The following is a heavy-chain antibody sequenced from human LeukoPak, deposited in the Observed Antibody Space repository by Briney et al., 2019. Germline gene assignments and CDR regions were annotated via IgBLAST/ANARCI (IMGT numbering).Heavy chain of an antibody. J-gene: IGHJ4*02. CDR3: ATGLGHYYDY. CDR2: VNSDGSST. D-gene: IGHD3-22*01. CDR1: GLSFNNYW. Sequence: GGSLRLSCAASGLSFNNYWMHWVRQAPGKGLVWVSRVNSDGSSTVYADSVKGRFTISRDNARTTVYLQMSSLRLDDTATYYCATGLGHYYDYWGQGSLVTVSS. V-gene: IGHV3-74*01.